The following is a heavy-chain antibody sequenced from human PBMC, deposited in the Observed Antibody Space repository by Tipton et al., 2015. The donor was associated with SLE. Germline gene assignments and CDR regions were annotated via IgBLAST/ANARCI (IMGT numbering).Heavy chain of an antibody. CDR3: ARGYNYGYYYFDY. J-gene: IGHJ4*02. V-gene: IGHV4-59*01. CDR2: IYFSGTT. CDR1: GGSINNYF. Sequence: TLSLTCNVSGGSINNYFWSWIRQPPGKGLEWIGFIYFSGTTTYNPSLQSRVTFSVDTSKSQFSLKLKSVTAADTALYYCARGYNYGYYYFDYWGQGTLVTVSS. D-gene: IGHD5-18*01.